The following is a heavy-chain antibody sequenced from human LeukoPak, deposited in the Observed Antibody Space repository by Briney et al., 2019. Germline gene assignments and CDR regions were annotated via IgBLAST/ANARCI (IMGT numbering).Heavy chain of an antibody. Sequence: GGSLRLSCAASGFTFTNFGMTWVRQVPGKGLEWVSAISDSGSRTHYADSVRGRFTISRDNPKSTLYLQMNSLRAEDTAVYYCATSFSTPANYWGQGTLVTVSS. CDR3: ATSFSTPANY. D-gene: IGHD2-2*01. CDR2: ISDSGSRT. V-gene: IGHV3-23*01. CDR1: GFTFTNFG. J-gene: IGHJ4*02.